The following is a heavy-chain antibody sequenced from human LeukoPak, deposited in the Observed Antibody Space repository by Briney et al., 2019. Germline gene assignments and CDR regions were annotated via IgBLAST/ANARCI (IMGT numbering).Heavy chain of an antibody. D-gene: IGHD2-2*01. CDR2: ISYDGSNK. Sequence: GGSLRLSCAASGFTFSSYAMHWVRQAPGKGLEWVAVISYDGSNKYYADSVKGRFTISRDNSKNTLYLQMNSLRAEDTAVYYCARGKKGSYCSSTSCYCFDYWGQGTLVTVSS. J-gene: IGHJ4*02. CDR3: ARGKKGSYCSSTSCYCFDY. CDR1: GFTFSSYA. V-gene: IGHV3-30*04.